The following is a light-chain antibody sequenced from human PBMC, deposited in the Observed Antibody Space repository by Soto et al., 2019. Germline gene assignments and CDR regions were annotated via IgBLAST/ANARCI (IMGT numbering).Light chain of an antibody. V-gene: IGKV1-39*01. Sequence: DIQMTQSPSSLSASVGDRVTITCRASQSISRYLNWYQQKPGKAPKLLIYSASNLQIGVPTGFSGSGSGTDFNLTISSLQPEDFATYYCQQSYSTPLTFGGGTKVEIK. CDR2: SAS. J-gene: IGKJ4*01. CDR1: QSISRY. CDR3: QQSYSTPLT.